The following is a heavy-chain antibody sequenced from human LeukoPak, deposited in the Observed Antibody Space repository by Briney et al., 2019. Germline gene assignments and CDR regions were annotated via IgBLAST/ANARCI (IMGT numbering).Heavy chain of an antibody. V-gene: IGHV3-23*01. D-gene: IGHD3-22*01. CDR3: AKFKGHYYYDSSGYCDN. Sequence: GGSLRLSCVASGFTFRNFAMSWVRQAPGKGLEWVSAIGAADGDNTYYADSVKGRFTISRDNSENTLHLQMSSLRAEDTAVYYCAKFKGHYYYDSSGYCDNWGQGTLVTVSS. CDR1: GFTFRNFA. J-gene: IGHJ4*02. CDR2: IGAADGDNT.